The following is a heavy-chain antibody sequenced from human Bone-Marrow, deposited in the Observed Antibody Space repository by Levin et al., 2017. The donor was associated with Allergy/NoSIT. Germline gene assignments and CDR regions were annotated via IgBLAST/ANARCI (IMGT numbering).Heavy chain of an antibody. CDR2: INHSGST. Sequence: MASETLSLTCAVYGGSFSGYYWSWIRQPPGKGLEWIGEINHSGSTNYNPSLKSRVTISVDTSKNQFSLKLSSVTAADTAVYYCARGKGGGYCSGGSCFYYYYYGLDVWGQGTTVTVSS. J-gene: IGHJ6*02. D-gene: IGHD2-15*01. V-gene: IGHV4-34*01. CDR3: ARGKGGGYCSGGSCFYYYYYGLDV. CDR1: GGSFSGYY.